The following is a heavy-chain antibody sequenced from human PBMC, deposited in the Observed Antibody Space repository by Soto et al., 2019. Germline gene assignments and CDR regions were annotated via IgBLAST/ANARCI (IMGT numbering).Heavy chain of an antibody. Sequence: SETLSLTCTVSGGSISSGGYYWSWIRQHPGKGLEWIGYIYYSGSTYYNPSLKSRVTISVDTSKNQFSLKLSSVTAADTAVYYCARDHIVLVPAAMSPSYYGMDVWGQGTTVTVSS. CDR1: GGSISSGGYY. J-gene: IGHJ6*02. D-gene: IGHD2-2*01. CDR3: ARDHIVLVPAAMSPSYYGMDV. V-gene: IGHV4-31*03. CDR2: IYYSGST.